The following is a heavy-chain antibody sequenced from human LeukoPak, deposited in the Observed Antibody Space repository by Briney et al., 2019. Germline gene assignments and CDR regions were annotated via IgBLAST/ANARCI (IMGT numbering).Heavy chain of an antibody. D-gene: IGHD4-17*01. V-gene: IGHV5-51*01. CDR1: GYSFTSYW. CDR3: AIPLNDYGVVRDY. J-gene: IGHJ4*02. CDR2: IYPGDSDT. Sequence: GESLKISCKGSGYSFTSYWIGWVRQMPGKGLEWMGIIYPGDSDTRYSPSFQGQVTISADKSISTAYLQWSSLKASDTAMYYCAIPLNDYGVVRDYWGQGTLVTVSS.